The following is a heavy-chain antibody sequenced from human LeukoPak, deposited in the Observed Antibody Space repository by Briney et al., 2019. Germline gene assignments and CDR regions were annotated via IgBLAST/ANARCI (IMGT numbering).Heavy chain of an antibody. Sequence: PGGSLRLSCVGSGFTFSHYSMNWVRQAPGKGLEWVSSFGSDPTFTSYADSVKGRFTISRDNAESSIYLHMNSLRDDDTAIYYCARDRLGDGYIREFDSWGQGTLVTVSS. J-gene: IGHJ4*02. CDR2: FGSDPTFT. CDR3: ARDRLGDGYIREFDS. D-gene: IGHD5-24*01. CDR1: GFTFSHYS. V-gene: IGHV3-21*04.